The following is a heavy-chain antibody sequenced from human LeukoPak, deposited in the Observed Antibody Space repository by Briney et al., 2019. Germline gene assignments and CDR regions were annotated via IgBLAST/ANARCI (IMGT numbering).Heavy chain of an antibody. D-gene: IGHD3-10*01. V-gene: IGHV3-7*01. Sequence: PGGSLRLSCAASGFTFSNYWMSWVRQAPGKGLEWVANIKQDGREKYYVGSVKGRFTISRDNAKNSLYLQMNSLRAEDTAVYYCAREGYYGSGTYLDSWGQGTLATVSS. CDR1: GFTFSNYW. CDR3: AREGYYGSGTYLDS. J-gene: IGHJ4*02. CDR2: IKQDGREK.